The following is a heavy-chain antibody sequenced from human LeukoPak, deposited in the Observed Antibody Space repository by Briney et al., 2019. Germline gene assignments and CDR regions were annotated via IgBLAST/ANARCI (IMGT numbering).Heavy chain of an antibody. CDR3: ARELEQQLVLTGMDV. Sequence: GGSLRLSCAASGFTFSSYEMNWVRQAPGKGLEWVSYISSSGSTIYYADSVKGRFTISRDNAKNSLYLQMNSLRAEDTAVYYCARELEQQLVLTGMDVWGQGTTVTVSS. D-gene: IGHD6-13*01. CDR1: GFTFSSYE. V-gene: IGHV3-48*03. CDR2: ISSSGSTI. J-gene: IGHJ6*02.